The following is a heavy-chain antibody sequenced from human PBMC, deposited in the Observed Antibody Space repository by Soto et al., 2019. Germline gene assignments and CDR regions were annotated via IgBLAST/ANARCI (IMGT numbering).Heavy chain of an antibody. CDR1: GFTFSSSW. CDR3: ARDRDYGWDY. J-gene: IGHJ4*02. Sequence: EVQLVESGGGLVQPGGSLRLSCAASGFTFSSSWMSWVRQAPGKGPEWVANIKPDGGETYYVDSVKGRFTISRDNAKNSLYLQMNSLRVEDTAVYYCARDRDYGWDYCGQGNLVTLSS. V-gene: IGHV3-7*05. CDR2: IKPDGGET. D-gene: IGHD4-17*01.